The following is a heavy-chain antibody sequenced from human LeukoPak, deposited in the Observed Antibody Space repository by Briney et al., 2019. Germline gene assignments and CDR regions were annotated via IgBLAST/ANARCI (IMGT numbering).Heavy chain of an antibody. D-gene: IGHD5-24*01. V-gene: IGHV3-53*01. CDR3: ARVMDYFDY. J-gene: IGHJ4*02. CDR2: VYSCVNT. CDR1: GFTVSSNY. Sequence: GGSLRLSCAASGFTVSSNYMSWVRQAPGKGLEWVSVVYSCVNTYYANSVKGRFTISRDNSKNTLYLQMNSLRAEDTAVYYCARVMDYFDYWGQGTLVTVSS.